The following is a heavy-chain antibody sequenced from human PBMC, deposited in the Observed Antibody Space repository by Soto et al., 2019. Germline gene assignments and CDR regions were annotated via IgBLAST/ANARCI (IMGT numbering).Heavy chain of an antibody. D-gene: IGHD3-10*01. CDR2: TSYDGSNK. J-gene: IGHJ5*02. CDR3: ARDRVYYGSGTTWWFDP. V-gene: IGHV3-30-3*01. CDR1: GFTLSNYA. Sequence: QVQVVESGGGVVQPGRSLRLSCAASGFTLSNYAMHWVRQAPGKGLEWVAVTSYDGSNKYYADSVKGRFTISTDNAINTLYLQMNSLRAEDTAVYYCARDRVYYGSGTTWWFDPWGQGTLVTVSS.